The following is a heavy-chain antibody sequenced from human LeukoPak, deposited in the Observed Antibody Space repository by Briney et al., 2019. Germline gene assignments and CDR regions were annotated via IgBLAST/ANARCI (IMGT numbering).Heavy chain of an antibody. V-gene: IGHV1-46*01. CDR1: GYTFTSYY. CDR2: INPNGGGT. Sequence: ASVKVSCKASGYTFTSYYMHWVRQAPGQGLEWMGIINPNGGGTNYAQKSQGRVTMTRDMSTSTAYMELSRLRSDDTAVYYCAIRDRYVYYFDYWGQGTLVTVSS. D-gene: IGHD3-16*01. J-gene: IGHJ4*02. CDR3: AIRDRYVYYFDY.